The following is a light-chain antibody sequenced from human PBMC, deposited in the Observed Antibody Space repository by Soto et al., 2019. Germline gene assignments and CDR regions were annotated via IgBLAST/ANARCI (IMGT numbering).Light chain of an antibody. CDR2: RNN. CDR3: AAWDDSLSGVV. V-gene: IGLV1-47*01. Sequence: QLVLTQPPSASGTPGQRVTISCSGSSSNIGSNYVYWYQQLPGTAPKLLIYRNNQRPSGVTDRFSGSNAGTSASLAISGLRSEEEDDYYCAAWDDSLSGVVFGGGTKLTVL. CDR1: SSNIGSNY. J-gene: IGLJ2*01.